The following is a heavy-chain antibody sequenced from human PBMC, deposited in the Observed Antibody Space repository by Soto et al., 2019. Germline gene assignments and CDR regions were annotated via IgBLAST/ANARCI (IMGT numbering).Heavy chain of an antibody. V-gene: IGHV4-4*02. CDR2: IYHVGST. Sequence: SETLSLTCAVSGDSISSSNWLNWFLQPPVKGLDWIGEIYHVGSTNYNPSLKSRVTVALYRSKNQFSLMLSSLTASDTAVYYCATRDAYIRYWGQGTMVTVSS. CDR1: GDSISSSNW. D-gene: IGHD2-2*01. CDR3: ATRDAYIRY. J-gene: IGHJ4*02.